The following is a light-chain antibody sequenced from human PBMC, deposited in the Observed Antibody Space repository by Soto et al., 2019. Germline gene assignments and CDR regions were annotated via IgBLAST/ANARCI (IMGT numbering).Light chain of an antibody. J-gene: IGKJ1*01. CDR2: WAS. CDR3: QHYYTTPRT. V-gene: IGKV4-1*01. Sequence: DIVMTQSPDSLAVSLGERATINCKPSQSVLHSSHNKNYLAWYQQKPGQPPKLLIYWASTRKSGVPDRFSGSGSGTDFTLTISSLQAEDVAVYYCQHYYTTPRTFGQGTKVEIK. CDR1: QSVLHSSHNKNY.